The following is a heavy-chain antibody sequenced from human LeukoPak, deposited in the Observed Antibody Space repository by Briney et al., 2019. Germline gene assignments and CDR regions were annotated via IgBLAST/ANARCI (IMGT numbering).Heavy chain of an antibody. J-gene: IGHJ4*02. CDR1: GFTFIDYD. CDR3: ARGGIQVSGIDEFDY. Sequence: GGALRLSCAATGFTFIDYDMHWVRQVIGKGLEWVSAIGIRVDTHYSGSVKGRFTISRENAESSLYLQMSSLRAEDTAVYYCARGGIQVSGIDEFDYWGQGTLVTVSS. V-gene: IGHV3-13*01. CDR2: IGIRVDT. D-gene: IGHD6-19*01.